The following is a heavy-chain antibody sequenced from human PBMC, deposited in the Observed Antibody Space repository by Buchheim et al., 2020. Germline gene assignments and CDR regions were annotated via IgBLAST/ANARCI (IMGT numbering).Heavy chain of an antibody. CDR2: ISWDGGNP. CDR3: ARDGPTADYYFDY. Sequence: EVQLVESGGVVVQPGGSLRLTCAASGFTFDDYTMHWVRQDPGKGLEWVSLISWDGGNPYYADSMKGRFTISRDNNRNSLFLQMSSLRTEDTALYYCARDGPTADYYFDYWGQGTL. J-gene: IGHJ4*02. CDR1: GFTFDDYT. D-gene: IGHD1-1*01. V-gene: IGHV3-43*01.